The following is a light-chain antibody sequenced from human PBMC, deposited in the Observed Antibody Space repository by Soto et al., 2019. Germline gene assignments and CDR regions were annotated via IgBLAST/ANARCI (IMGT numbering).Light chain of an antibody. CDR2: EVT. V-gene: IGLV2-14*01. Sequence: QSALTQPASVSGSPGQSITISCTGTGSDVGGYDYVSWYQHHPGKAPKVMIYEVTNRPSGVSNRFSGSKSGNTASLTISGLQAEDEADYYCSSYTSVGTVLFGGGTKLTVL. CDR3: SSYTSVGTVL. J-gene: IGLJ2*01. CDR1: GSDVGGYDY.